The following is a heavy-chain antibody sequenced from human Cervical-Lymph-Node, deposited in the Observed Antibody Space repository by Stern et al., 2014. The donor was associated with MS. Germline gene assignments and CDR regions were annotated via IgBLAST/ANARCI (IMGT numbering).Heavy chain of an antibody. CDR1: GYTFTDYG. CDR2: ISGHNGVS. D-gene: IGHD4-17*01. Sequence: VQLVESGGGVKKPGASVKVSCKNSGYTFTDYGVTWVRLAPGPGLEWMGWISGHNGVSNDARKFQDRVTITTDTSTNTAYLELRSLRADYTAIYYCARDRANYGVFDYWGQGSLVTVSA. V-gene: IGHV1-18*01. J-gene: IGHJ4*02. CDR3: ARDRANYGVFDY.